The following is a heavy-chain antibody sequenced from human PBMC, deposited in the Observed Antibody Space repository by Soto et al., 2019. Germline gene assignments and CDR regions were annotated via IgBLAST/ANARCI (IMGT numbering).Heavy chain of an antibody. CDR1: GFIFSSYG. J-gene: IGHJ4*02. CDR2: IRYDGSSK. CDR3: ARVKQTRGAYGSPFDY. V-gene: IGHV3-33*01. Sequence: QVQLVESGGGVVQPAWSLRLSCTPSGFIFSSYGMHWVRQAPGKGLGWLAVIRYDGSSKYYADSVKGRFTISRDNSENTLFLQMNSRRDEDTAVYYCARVKQTRGAYGSPFDYWGQGTLVTVSS. D-gene: IGHD3-16*01.